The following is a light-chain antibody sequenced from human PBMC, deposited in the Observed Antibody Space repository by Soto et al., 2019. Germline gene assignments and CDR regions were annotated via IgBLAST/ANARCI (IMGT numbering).Light chain of an antibody. CDR2: ASS. Sequence: DILMTQSPSSLSASVGDRVTITCRASQSIGSYLHWYQQKEGEAPALLVYASSNLQSGVPSRFSGSGSATDFTLTITSLQPEDVATYYCQQGYSSPWTFGQGTKVDIK. CDR3: QQGYSSPWT. J-gene: IGKJ1*01. CDR1: QSIGSY. V-gene: IGKV1-39*01.